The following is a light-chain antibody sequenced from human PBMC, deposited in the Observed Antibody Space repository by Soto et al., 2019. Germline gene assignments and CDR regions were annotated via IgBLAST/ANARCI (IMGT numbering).Light chain of an antibody. J-gene: IGKJ4*01. CDR2: GAS. Sequence: EIVLTQSPGTLSLSPGERATLSCRASQSVSSSCLAWYQQKPGQAPRLLIYGASTRATGIPDRFSGSGSGTDFTLTISSLEPEDFAVYYCQQYGSSPLTFGGGTKVEIK. CDR1: QSVSSSC. CDR3: QQYGSSPLT. V-gene: IGKV3-20*01.